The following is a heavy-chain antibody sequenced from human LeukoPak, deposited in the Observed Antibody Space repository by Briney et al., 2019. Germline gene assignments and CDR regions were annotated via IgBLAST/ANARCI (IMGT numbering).Heavy chain of an antibody. J-gene: IGHJ4*02. D-gene: IGHD3-22*01. CDR3: ARWEGNGYFFDY. V-gene: IGHV3-7*03. CDR2: INHTGGGE. Sequence: GGSLRLSCAASGFTFSSYCMSWVRQAPGKGLEWMATINHTGGGEYYVDSVKGRFTISRDNAKNTFYLQMNSLRAEDTALYYCARWEGNGYFFDYRGEGTLVPVSS. CDR1: GFTFSSYC.